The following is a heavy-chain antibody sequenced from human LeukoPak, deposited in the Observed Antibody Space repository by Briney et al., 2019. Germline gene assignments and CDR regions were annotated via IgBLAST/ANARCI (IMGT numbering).Heavy chain of an antibody. CDR3: ARDAPVVRGVIIAFDY. D-gene: IGHD3-10*01. V-gene: IGHV1-46*01. CDR1: GYTFTSYY. CDR2: IDPSGGST. Sequence: ASVKVSCKAPGYTFTSYYMHWVRQAPGQGLEWMGIIDPSGGSTSYAQKFQGRVTMTRDTSTSTVYMELSSLRSEDTAVYYCARDAPVVRGVIIAFDYWGQGTLVTVSS. J-gene: IGHJ4*02.